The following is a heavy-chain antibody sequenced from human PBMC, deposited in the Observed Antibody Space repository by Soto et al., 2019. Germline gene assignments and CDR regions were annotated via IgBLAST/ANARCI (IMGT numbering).Heavy chain of an antibody. Sequence: LXLSFAACRFTLSFYEMNWLRQAPVNGLEWISYISGSGTTIYYADSVKGRFTISRDNAKKSLYLQMNSLRAEDTAVYYCAREVTVFGVIIPTPMDVWGQGTTVTVSS. J-gene: IGHJ6*02. D-gene: IGHD3-3*01. CDR1: RFTLSFYE. V-gene: IGHV3-48*03. CDR3: AREVTVFGVIIPTPMDV. CDR2: ISGSGTTI.